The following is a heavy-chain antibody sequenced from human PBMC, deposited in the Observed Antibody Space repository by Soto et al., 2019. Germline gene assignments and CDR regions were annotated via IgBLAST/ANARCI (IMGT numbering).Heavy chain of an antibody. V-gene: IGHV1-18*01. J-gene: IGHJ5*02. CDR2: ISAYNGNT. CDR3: TRESAVAALDP. Sequence: QVQLVQSGAEVKKPGASVKVSCKASGYTFTSYGISWVRQAPGQGLEWKGWISAYNGNTNYAQKLHGRVTMTTDTTTRTAYMELRRLRSDDTAMYYCTRESAVAALDPWGQGTLVTVSS. CDR1: GYTFTSYG. D-gene: IGHD6-19*01.